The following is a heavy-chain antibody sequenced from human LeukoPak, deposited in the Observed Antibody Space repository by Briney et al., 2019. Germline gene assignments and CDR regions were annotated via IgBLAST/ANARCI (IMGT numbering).Heavy chain of an antibody. CDR1: DGSISSHY. V-gene: IGHV4-59*11. D-gene: IGHD6-6*01. CDR2: IYYSGST. Sequence: SETLSLTCSVSDGSISSHYWSWIRQPPGKGLEWIGYIYYSGSTNYNPSLKSRVTISVDTSKNQFSLKLTSVTAADTAVYYCARQYNSSSGNWFDPWGQGTLVTVSS. CDR3: ARQYNSSSGNWFDP. J-gene: IGHJ5*02.